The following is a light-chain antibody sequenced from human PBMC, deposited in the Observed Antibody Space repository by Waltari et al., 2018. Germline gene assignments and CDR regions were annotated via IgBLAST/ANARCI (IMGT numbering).Light chain of an antibody. Sequence: EILVTQSPATLSLSPGERATLSCRASQSARGFLAWYQQKPGQAPRLLIYDVSKRATGIPSRFSGSGSETDFTLTISSLEAEDFAFYYCQLGSSWSTFGGGTKVEI. CDR1: QSARGF. V-gene: IGKV3-11*01. J-gene: IGKJ4*01. CDR3: QLGSSWST. CDR2: DVS.